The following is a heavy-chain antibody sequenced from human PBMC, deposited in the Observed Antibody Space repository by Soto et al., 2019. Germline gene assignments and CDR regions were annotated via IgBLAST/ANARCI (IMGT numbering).Heavy chain of an antibody. D-gene: IGHD1-1*01. CDR1: GGSISSSSYY. CDR3: ASKPQNWNIWMVY. CDR2: IYYSGST. J-gene: IGHJ4*02. V-gene: IGHV4-39*02. Sequence: LSETLSLTCTVSGGSISSSSYYWGWIRQPPGKGLEWIGSIYYSGSTYYNPSLKSRVTISVDTSNNHFSLKLRSVTAADTAVYYCASKPQNWNIWMVYWGPGILVTVSS.